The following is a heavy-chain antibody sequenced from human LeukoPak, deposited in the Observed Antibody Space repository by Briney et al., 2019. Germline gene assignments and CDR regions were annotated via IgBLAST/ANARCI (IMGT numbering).Heavy chain of an antibody. CDR3: SRTSCCGSTSPWDPFDI. V-gene: IGHV3-23*01. J-gene: IGHJ3*02. Sequence: PGGSLRLSCAASGFTFSSYAMSWVRQAPGKGLEWVSAISGSGGSTYYADSVKGRFTISRDNSKNTLYLQMNSLRAEDTALYYCSRTSCCGSTSPWDPFDIWGQGTRVTVSS. D-gene: IGHD2-15*01. CDR1: GFTFSSYA. CDR2: ISGSGGST.